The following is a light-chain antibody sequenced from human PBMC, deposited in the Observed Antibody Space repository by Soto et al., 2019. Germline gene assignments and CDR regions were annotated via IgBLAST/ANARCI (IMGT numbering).Light chain of an antibody. CDR2: WAS. J-gene: IGKJ3*01. Sequence: DIVMTQSPDSLAVSLGERATINCKSSQSVLYSSNNKNYLAWYQQKPGQPPKLLIYWASTRESGVPDRFSGSGSGTDFTLTISSLQAEDVAVYYCQQYYSTPSFPFGPGTKVDI. V-gene: IGKV4-1*01. CDR1: QSVLYSSNNKNY. CDR3: QQYYSTPSFP.